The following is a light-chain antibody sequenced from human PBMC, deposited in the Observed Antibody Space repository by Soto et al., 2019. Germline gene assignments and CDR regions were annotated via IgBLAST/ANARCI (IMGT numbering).Light chain of an antibody. J-gene: IGLJ1*01. Sequence: QSVLTPPASVSGSPGQSITISCTGNSSDVCGYDYVSWYQQHPGKAPKLMIYDVTNRPSGVSNRFSGSKSGNTASLTISGLQAEDEADYYCISYASINTYVFGTGTKVTVL. CDR2: DVT. CDR3: ISYASINTYV. V-gene: IGLV2-14*01. CDR1: SSDVCGYDY.